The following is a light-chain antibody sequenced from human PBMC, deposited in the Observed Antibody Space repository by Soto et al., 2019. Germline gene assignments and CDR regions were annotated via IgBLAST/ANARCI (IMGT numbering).Light chain of an antibody. V-gene: IGLV2-23*02. CDR1: SSYVGSYNL. Sequence: QSVLTQPASVSGSPGKSITISCTGTSSYVGSYNLVSWYQQHPGKAPKLMIYEVSKRPSGVSNRFSGSKSGNTASLTISGLQAEDEADYYCCSYAGSSTPLIFGTGT. CDR2: EVS. J-gene: IGLJ1*01. CDR3: CSYAGSSTPLI.